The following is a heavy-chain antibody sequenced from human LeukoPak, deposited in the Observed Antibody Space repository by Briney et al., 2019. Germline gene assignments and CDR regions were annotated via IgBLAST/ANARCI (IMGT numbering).Heavy chain of an antibody. V-gene: IGHV3-43*01. CDR1: GFTFDDYT. CDR2: ISWDGGST. D-gene: IGHD2/OR15-2a*01. CDR3: AKDSMARGY. J-gene: IGHJ4*02. Sequence: GGSLRLSCAASGFTFDDYTMHWVRQAPGKGLEWVSLISWDGGSTYYADSVKGRFTISRDNSKNTLYLQMNSLRAEDTAVYYCAKDSMARGYWGQGTLVTVSS.